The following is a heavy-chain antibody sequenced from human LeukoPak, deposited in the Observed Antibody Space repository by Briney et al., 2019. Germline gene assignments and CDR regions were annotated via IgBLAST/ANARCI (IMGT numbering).Heavy chain of an antibody. CDR1: GYTFTSYD. J-gene: IGHJ6*03. V-gene: IGHV1-8*01. CDR3: ARAAKLERRSYYYYYMDV. D-gene: IGHD1-1*01. CDR2: MNPNSGNT. Sequence: ASVKVSCKASGYTFTSYDINWVRQATGQGLEWMGWMNPNSGNTGYAQKFQGRVTMTRNTSISTAYMELSSLRSEDTAVYYCARAAKLERRSYYYYYMDVWGKGTTVTISS.